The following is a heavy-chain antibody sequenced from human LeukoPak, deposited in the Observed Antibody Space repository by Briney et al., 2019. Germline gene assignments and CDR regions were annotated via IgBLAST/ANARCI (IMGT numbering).Heavy chain of an antibody. CDR2: ISGSGGST. CDR1: GFTFSSYA. V-gene: IGHV3-23*01. CDR3: AKGRIPDYYDSSGPIDY. Sequence: GGSLRLSCAASGFTFSSYAMSWVRQAPGKGLEWVSAISGSGGSTYYADSVKGRFTISRDNSKNTLYLQMNSLRAEDTAVYYCAKGRIPDYYDSSGPIDYWGQGTLVTVSS. J-gene: IGHJ4*02. D-gene: IGHD3-22*01.